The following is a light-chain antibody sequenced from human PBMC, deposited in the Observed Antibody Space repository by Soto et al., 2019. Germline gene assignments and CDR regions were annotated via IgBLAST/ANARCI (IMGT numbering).Light chain of an antibody. CDR2: GAS. V-gene: IGKV3-15*01. CDR3: QQYSNWPPVLT. CDR1: QSVSSD. J-gene: IGKJ4*01. Sequence: EIVLTQSPGTLCLSPGDRATLSCRASQSVSSDLAWYQQKPGQAPRLLIFGASTRATDIPARFSGSGSGTEFTLTISSLQSEDFAVYYCQQYSNWPPVLTFGGGTKVDIK.